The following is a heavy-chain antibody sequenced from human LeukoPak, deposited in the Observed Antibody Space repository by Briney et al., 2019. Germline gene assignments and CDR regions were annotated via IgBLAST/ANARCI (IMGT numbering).Heavy chain of an antibody. V-gene: IGHV1-2*02. CDR1: GYTFTGYY. CDR2: INPNSGCT. Sequence: ASVKVSCKASGYTFTGYYMHWVRQAPGQGLEWMGWINPNSGCTNYAQKFQGRVTMTRDTSISTSYMELSRLRSSDTAVYYFSIGPKGYFDYWGEGTLVTVSS. J-gene: IGHJ4*02. CDR3: SIGPKGYFDY.